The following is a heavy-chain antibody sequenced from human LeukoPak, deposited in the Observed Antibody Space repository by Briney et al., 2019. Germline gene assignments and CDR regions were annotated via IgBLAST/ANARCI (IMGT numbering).Heavy chain of an antibody. CDR1: GYTFTGYY. V-gene: IGHV1-2*02. D-gene: IGHD3-3*01. Sequence: SSVKVSCKASGYTFTGYYMHWVRQAPGQGLEWMGWINPNSGGTNYAQKFQGRVTMTRDTSISTAYMELSRLRSDDTAVYYCARDEYYDFWSGYYSRFDPWGQGTLVTVSS. CDR3: ARDEYYDFWSGYYSRFDP. J-gene: IGHJ5*02. CDR2: INPNSGGT.